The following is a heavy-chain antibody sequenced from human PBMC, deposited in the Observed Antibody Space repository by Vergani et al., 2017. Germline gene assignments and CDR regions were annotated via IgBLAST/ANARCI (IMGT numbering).Heavy chain of an antibody. CDR3: ARLIYGSGSYYFDP. J-gene: IGHJ5*02. CDR2: IYTSGST. Sequence: QVQLQESGPGLVKPSETLSLTCTVSGGSISSYYWSWIRQPAGKGLEWIGRIYTSGSTNYNPSLKSRVTMSVDTSKNQCSLKLSSVTAADTAVYYCARLIYGSGSYYFDPWGQGTLVTVSS. D-gene: IGHD3-10*01. CDR1: GGSISSYY. V-gene: IGHV4-4*07.